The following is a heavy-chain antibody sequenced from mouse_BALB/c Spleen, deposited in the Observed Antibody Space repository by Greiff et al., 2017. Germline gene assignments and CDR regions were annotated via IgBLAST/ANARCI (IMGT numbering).Heavy chain of an antibody. CDR1: GFTFTDYY. V-gene: IGHV7-3*02. J-gene: IGHJ4*01. CDR2: IRNKANGYTT. Sequence: DVMLVESGGGLVQPGGSLRLSCATSGFTFTDYYMSWVRQPPGKALEWLGFIRNKANGYTTEYSASVKGRFTISRVNSQSILYLQMNTLRAEDSATYYGARVDLLWLRREGAMDYWGQGTAVTVSS. D-gene: IGHD2-2*01. CDR3: ARVDLLWLRREGAMDY.